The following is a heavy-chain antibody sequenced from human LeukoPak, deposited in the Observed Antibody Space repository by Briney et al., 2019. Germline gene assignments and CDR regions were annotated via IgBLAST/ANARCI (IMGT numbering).Heavy chain of an antibody. CDR1: GDSVSSNSAA. D-gene: IGHD3-22*01. Sequence: SQTLSLTCAISGDSVSSNSAAWNWIRQSPSRGLEWLGRTYYRSKWYNDYAVSVKSRITINPDTSKNQFSLQLNSVTPEDTAVYYCARDRAMIVVVMYYYYGMDVWGQGTTVTVSS. J-gene: IGHJ6*02. V-gene: IGHV6-1*01. CDR3: ARDRAMIVVVMYYYYGMDV. CDR2: TYYRSKWYN.